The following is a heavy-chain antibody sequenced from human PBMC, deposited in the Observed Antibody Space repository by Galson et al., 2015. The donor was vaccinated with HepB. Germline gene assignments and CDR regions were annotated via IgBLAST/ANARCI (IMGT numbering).Heavy chain of an antibody. CDR3: ARGGHGGSGISY. V-gene: IGHV3-11*01. CDR2: ITNSQGNI. D-gene: IGHD2-15*01. CDR1: GFTFTDYY. J-gene: IGHJ4*02. Sequence: SLRLSCAASGFTFTDYYMTWIRQAPGKGLEWLSYITNSQGNIYYADSVKGRFTISRDDAKNSLYLQMNSLRAEDTAVYYCARGGHGGSGISYWGQGTLVTVSS.